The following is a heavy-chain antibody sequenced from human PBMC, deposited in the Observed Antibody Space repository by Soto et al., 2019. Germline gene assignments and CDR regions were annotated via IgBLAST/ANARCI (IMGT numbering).Heavy chain of an antibody. D-gene: IGHD3-10*01. V-gene: IGHV2-5*02. CDR1: GFSLSTSGVG. CDR2: IYWDDDK. J-gene: IGHJ5*02. CDR3: AHRRITMVRGVIVGYDP. Sequence: QITLKESGPTLVKPTQTLTLTCTFSGFSLSTSGVGVGWIRQPPGKALEWLALIYWDDDKRYSPSLKSRLTITKDTSKKHVVPTMTTMDPVDTATYYCAHRRITMVRGVIVGYDPWGQGTLVTVSS.